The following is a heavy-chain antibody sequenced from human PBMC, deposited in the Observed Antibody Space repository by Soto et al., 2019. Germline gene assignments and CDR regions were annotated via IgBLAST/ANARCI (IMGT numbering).Heavy chain of an antibody. CDR3: ALYYDILTGYSGPPDAFDI. J-gene: IGHJ3*02. D-gene: IGHD3-9*01. CDR2: IKQDGSEK. V-gene: IGHV3-7*03. Sequence: PGGSLRLSCAASGFTFSSYWMGWVRQAPGKGLEWVANIKQDGSEKYYADSVKGRFTISRDNSKNTLYLQMNSLRAEDTAVYYCALYYDILTGYSGPPDAFDIWGQGTMVTV. CDR1: GFTFSSYW.